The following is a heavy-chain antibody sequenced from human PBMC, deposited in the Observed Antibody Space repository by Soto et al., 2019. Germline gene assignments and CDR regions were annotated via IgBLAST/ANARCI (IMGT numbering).Heavy chain of an antibody. D-gene: IGHD2-15*01. CDR1: GYTFTNFF. V-gene: IGHV1-46*01. J-gene: IGHJ3*02. CDR3: ARSHCSGGSCYLGAFDI. CDR2: INPSGGAT. Sequence: ASVKVSCKASGYTFTNFFIHWVRQAPGQGLEWVGIINPSGGATTYPQKFQGRVTMTRDTSTSTVYMDVSSLRFDDTAVYYCARSHCSGGSCYLGAFDIWGQGTMVT.